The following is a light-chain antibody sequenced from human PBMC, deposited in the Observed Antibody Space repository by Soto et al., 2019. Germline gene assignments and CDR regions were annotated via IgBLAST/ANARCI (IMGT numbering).Light chain of an antibody. Sequence: QSVLTQPPSASGTPGQRVTISCSGSSSNIGSTTVNWYQQLPGTAPKLLIYSNNQRPSGVPDRFSGSKSDTSASLAISGLXSEDEADYYCAAWDDSLNGYVFGTGTKVTVL. V-gene: IGLV1-44*01. J-gene: IGLJ1*01. CDR2: SNN. CDR1: SSNIGSTT. CDR3: AAWDDSLNGYV.